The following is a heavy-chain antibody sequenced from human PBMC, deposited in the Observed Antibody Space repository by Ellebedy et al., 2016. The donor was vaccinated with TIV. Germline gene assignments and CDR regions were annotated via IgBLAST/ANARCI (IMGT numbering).Heavy chain of an antibody. CDR1: GFTFSSYV. J-gene: IGHJ5*02. D-gene: IGHD3-10*01. V-gene: IGHV3-74*01. CDR2: ISHDGTVI. CDR3: ARGNTLVRGVSGLGWLDP. Sequence: GGSLRLSCAASGFTFSSYVMHWVRQAPGKGLVWISRISHDGTVITYADSVTGRFTISRDNAKNSLYLQMNSLRDEDTAVYYCARGNTLVRGVSGLGWLDPWGQGTLVTVSS.